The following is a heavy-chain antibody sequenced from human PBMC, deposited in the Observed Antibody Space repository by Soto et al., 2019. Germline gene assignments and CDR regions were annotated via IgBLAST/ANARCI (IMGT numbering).Heavy chain of an antibody. Sequence: PSETLSLTCTVSGGSISSSSYYWGWIRQPPGKGLEWIGSIYYSGSTYYNPSLKSRVTISVDTSKNQFSLKLSSVTAADTAVYYCARDLRRDGYNYRRHYYYYGMDVWGQGTTVTVSS. J-gene: IGHJ6*02. CDR3: ARDLRRDGYNYRRHYYYYGMDV. V-gene: IGHV4-39*02. CDR1: GGSISSSSYY. D-gene: IGHD5-12*01. CDR2: IYYSGST.